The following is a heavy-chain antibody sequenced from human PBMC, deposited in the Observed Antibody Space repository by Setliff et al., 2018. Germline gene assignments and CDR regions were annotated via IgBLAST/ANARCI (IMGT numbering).Heavy chain of an antibody. CDR2: ISAYNGNT. J-gene: IGHJ4*02. CDR3: ARAARRGSGCYDTVARYFDY. CDR1: GYTFTSYG. Sequence: ASVKVSCKASGYTFTSYGISWVRQAPGQGLEWMGWISAYNGNTNYAQKLQGRVTMTTDASTSTAYMELRSLRSDDTAVYYCARAARRGSGCYDTVARYFDYWGQGTLVTVSS. V-gene: IGHV1-18*01. D-gene: IGHD3-22*01.